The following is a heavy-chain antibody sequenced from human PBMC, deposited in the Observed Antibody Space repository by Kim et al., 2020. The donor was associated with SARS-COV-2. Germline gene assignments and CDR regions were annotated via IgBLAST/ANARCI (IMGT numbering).Heavy chain of an antibody. Sequence: SETLSLTCTVSGGSISSYYWSWIRQPPGKGLEWIGYIYYSGSTNYNPSLKSRVTISVDTSKNQFSLKLSSVTAADTAVYYCARGALGALGSYFDYWGQGTLVTVSS. CDR3: ARGALGALGSYFDY. J-gene: IGHJ4*02. CDR1: GGSISSYY. V-gene: IGHV4-59*01. D-gene: IGHD1-26*01. CDR2: IYYSGST.